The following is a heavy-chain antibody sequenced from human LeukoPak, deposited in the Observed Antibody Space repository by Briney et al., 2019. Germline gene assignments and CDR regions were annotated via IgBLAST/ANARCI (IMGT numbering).Heavy chain of an antibody. CDR3: ARDRGYDYGDSGYFDY. CDR2: IIPIFGTA. D-gene: IGHD4-17*01. V-gene: IGHV1-69*01. CDR1: GGTFSSYA. J-gene: IGHJ4*02. Sequence: GSSVKVSCKASGGTFSSYAISWVRQAPGQGLEWMGGIIPIFGTANYAQKFQGRVTITADESTSTAYMELSSLRSEDTVVYYCARDRGYDYGDSGYFDYWGQGTLVTVSS.